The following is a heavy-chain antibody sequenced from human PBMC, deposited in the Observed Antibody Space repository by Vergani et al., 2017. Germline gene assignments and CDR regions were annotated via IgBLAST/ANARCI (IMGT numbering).Heavy chain of an antibody. J-gene: IGHJ4*02. CDR1: GFIFSSHG. D-gene: IGHD3-22*01. CDR3: AKSASYYDSSGYYYFDY. CDR2: ISYDGSYK. V-gene: IGHV3-30*18. Sequence: QVQLVESGGGVVQPGRSLRLSCAASGFIFSSHGIHWVRQAPGKGLEWVAVISYDGSYKYYADSVKGRFTISRDNPKNTLYLQMNSLRAEDTAVYYCAKSASYYDSSGYYYFDYWGQGTLVTVSS.